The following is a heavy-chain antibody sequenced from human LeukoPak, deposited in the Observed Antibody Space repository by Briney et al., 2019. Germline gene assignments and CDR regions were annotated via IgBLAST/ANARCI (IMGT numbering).Heavy chain of an antibody. CDR1: GGPFSGYY. Sequence: SETLSLTCAVYGGPFSGYYWSWIRQPPGEGLEWIGEINHSGSTNYNPSLKSRVTISVDTSKNQFSLKLSSVTAADTAVYYCARGLVIDYWGQGTLVTVSS. J-gene: IGHJ4*02. CDR3: ARGLVIDY. V-gene: IGHV4-34*01. CDR2: INHSGST. D-gene: IGHD3-22*01.